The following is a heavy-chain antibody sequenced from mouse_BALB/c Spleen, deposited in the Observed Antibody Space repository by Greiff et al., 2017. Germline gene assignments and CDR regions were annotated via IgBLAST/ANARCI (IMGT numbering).Heavy chain of an antibody. V-gene: IGHV1-54*01. CDR2: INPGSGGT. Sequence: VQLQQSGAELVRPGTSVKVSCKASGYAFTNYLIEWVKQRPGQGLEWIGVINPGSGGTNYNEKFKGKATLTADKSSSTAYMQLSSLTSDDSAVYSCARYGNYVYWYFDVWGAGTTVTVSS. J-gene: IGHJ1*01. D-gene: IGHD2-1*01. CDR1: GYAFTNYL. CDR3: ARYGNYVYWYFDV.